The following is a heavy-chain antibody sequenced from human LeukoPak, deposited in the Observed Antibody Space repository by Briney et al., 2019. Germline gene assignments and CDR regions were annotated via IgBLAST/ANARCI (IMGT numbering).Heavy chain of an antibody. CDR2: IRYDGSNK. CDR1: GFTLSSYG. CDR3: AKDPRSTTYFDY. J-gene: IGHJ4*02. D-gene: IGHD1-26*01. Sequence: GGSLRLSCAASGFTLSSYGMHWVRQAPRKGLAWVAFIRYDGSNKYYADSVKGGFTTSRDNSKNTLYLQMNSLRAEDTAVYDCAKDPRSTTYFDYWGQGTLVTVSS. V-gene: IGHV3-30*02.